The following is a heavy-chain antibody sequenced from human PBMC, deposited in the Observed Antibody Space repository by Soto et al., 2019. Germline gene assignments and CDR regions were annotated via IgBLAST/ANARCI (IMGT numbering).Heavy chain of an antibody. V-gene: IGHV1-24*01. CDR3: ATWHSYPLDAFDI. D-gene: IGHD1-26*01. Sequence: ASVRVSCKXSGYTLTELSMHWVRQAPGKGLEWMGGFDPEDGETIYAQKFQGRVTMTEDTSTDTAYMELSSLRSEDTAVYYCATWHSYPLDAFDIWGQGTMVTVSS. CDR2: FDPEDGET. CDR1: GYTLTELS. J-gene: IGHJ3*02.